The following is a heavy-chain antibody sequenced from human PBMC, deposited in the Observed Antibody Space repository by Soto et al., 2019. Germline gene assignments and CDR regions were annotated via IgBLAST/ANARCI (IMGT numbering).Heavy chain of an antibody. D-gene: IGHD2-15*01. CDR1: GFTFSSYE. J-gene: IGHJ6*02. CDR2: ISSSGSTI. CDR3: ARVPLIWYYYYGMDV. V-gene: IGHV3-48*03. Sequence: PGGSLRLSCAASGFTFSSYEMNWVRQAPGKGLEWVSYISSSGSTIYYADSVKGRFTISRDNAKNSLYLQMNSLRAEDTAVYYCARVPLIWYYYYGMDVWGQGTTVTVSS.